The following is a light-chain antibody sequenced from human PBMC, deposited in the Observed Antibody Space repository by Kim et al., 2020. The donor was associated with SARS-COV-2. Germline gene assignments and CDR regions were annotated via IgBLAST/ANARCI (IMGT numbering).Light chain of an antibody. CDR2: WAS. Sequence: DIVLTQSPDSLAVSLGERATINCKSSQSVLSSSNNENYLAWYQQKPGHPPKLLIYWASTRESGVPDRFSGSGSGTDFTLTISSLQAEVVAVYHCQQYYRPPYTFGQGTKLEI. CDR1: QSVLSSSNNENY. J-gene: IGKJ2*01. CDR3: QQYYRPPYT. V-gene: IGKV4-1*01.